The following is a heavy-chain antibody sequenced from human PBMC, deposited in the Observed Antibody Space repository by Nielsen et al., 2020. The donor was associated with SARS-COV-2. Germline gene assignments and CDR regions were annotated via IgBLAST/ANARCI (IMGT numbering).Heavy chain of an antibody. D-gene: IGHD3-16*01. J-gene: IGHJ4*02. Sequence: GESLKISCAASGFTFSSYGMHWVRQAPGKGLEWVAVIWYDGSNKYYADSVKGRFTISRDNSKNTLYLQMNSLRAEDTAVYYCARDSLGEVLCDYWGQGTLVTVSS. CDR3: ARDSLGEVLCDY. CDR1: GFTFSSYG. CDR2: IWYDGSNK. V-gene: IGHV3-33*01.